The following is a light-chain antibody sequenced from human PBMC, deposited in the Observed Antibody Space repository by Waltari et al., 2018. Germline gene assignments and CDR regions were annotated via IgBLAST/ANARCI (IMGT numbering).Light chain of an antibody. V-gene: IGKV3-11*01. CDR2: DAS. CDR1: QSVSSY. CDR3: QQRSNWPPK. J-gene: IGKJ4*02. Sequence: EIVLTQSPATLSLSPGERATLSCSASQSVSSYLAWYQQKPGQAPRLLIYDASNRATGIPARFSGSGSGTDFTLTISSLEPEDFAVYYCQQRSNWPPKFGGGTKVEIK.